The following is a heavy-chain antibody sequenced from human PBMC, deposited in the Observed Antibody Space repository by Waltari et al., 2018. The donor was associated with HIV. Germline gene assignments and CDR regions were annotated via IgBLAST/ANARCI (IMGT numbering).Heavy chain of an antibody. Sequence: QVQLVQSGAEMRKPGASVKGSCTASKYTFAIYGIHWLRQAPGQRLEWMGWINTGDGSTKYSQKFQGRVTITRDTSASTAYMQLSSLRSEDTAIYYCARELRFDIVFDYWGQGTLVTVSS. J-gene: IGHJ4*02. CDR1: KYTFAIYG. CDR2: INTGDGST. D-gene: IGHD5-12*01. V-gene: IGHV1-3*04. CDR3: ARELRFDIVFDY.